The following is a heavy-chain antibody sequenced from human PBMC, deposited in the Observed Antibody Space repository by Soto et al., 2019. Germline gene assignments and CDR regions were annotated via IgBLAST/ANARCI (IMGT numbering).Heavy chain of an antibody. Sequence: QVQLVESGGGVVQPGRSLRLSCAASGFTFSSYAMHWVRQAPGKGLEWVAVISYDGSNKYYADSVKGRFTISRDNSKNTRDLQRNRRRAEDTAGYYCAREFSNESSDDAFDIWGQGTMVTVSS. CDR1: GFTFSSYA. CDR2: ISYDGSNK. D-gene: IGHD3-22*01. CDR3: AREFSNESSDDAFDI. V-gene: IGHV3-30-3*01. J-gene: IGHJ3*02.